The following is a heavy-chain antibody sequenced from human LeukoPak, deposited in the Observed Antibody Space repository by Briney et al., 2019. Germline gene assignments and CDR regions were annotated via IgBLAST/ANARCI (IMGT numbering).Heavy chain of an antibody. CDR2: MNPNSGNT. J-gene: IGHJ4*02. V-gene: IGHV1-8*03. D-gene: IGHD3-3*01. Sequence: ASVKVSCKASGYTFTSYDINWVRQATGQGLEWMGWMNPNSGNTGYAQKFQGRVTITRNTSISTAYMELSSLRSEDTAVYYCAIGVVIMYCFDYWGQRTLVTVSS. CDR3: AIGVVIMYCFDY. CDR1: GYTFTSYD.